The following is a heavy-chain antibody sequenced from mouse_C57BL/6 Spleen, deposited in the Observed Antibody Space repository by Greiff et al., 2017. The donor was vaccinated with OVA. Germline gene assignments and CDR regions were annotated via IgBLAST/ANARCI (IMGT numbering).Heavy chain of an antibody. CDR2: IYPGSGST. D-gene: IGHD1-1*01. Sequence: VQLQQPGAELVKPGASVKMSCKASGYTFTSYWITWVKQRPGQGLEWIGDIYPGSGSTNYNEKFKSKATLTVDTSSSTAYMQLSSLTSEDSAVYYCARSEHYGSTPFDYWGQGTTLTVSS. CDR3: ARSEHYGSTPFDY. V-gene: IGHV1-55*01. CDR1: GYTFTSYW. J-gene: IGHJ2*01.